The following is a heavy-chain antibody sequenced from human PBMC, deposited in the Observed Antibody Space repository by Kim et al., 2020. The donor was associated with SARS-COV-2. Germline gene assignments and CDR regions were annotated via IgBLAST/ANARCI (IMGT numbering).Heavy chain of an antibody. V-gene: IGHV4-59*08. J-gene: IGHJ6*03. CDR1: GGSISRFF. Sequence: SETLSLTCTVSGGSISRFFWSWIRQPPGRGLEYIGYIYYSGSTNYNPSLKSRVTISVDTSKNQFSLKLSSVTAADTAVYYCARLGPATSYSYYYYMDVWG. CDR2: IYYSGST. CDR3: ARLGPATSYSYYYYMDV. D-gene: IGHD1-26*01.